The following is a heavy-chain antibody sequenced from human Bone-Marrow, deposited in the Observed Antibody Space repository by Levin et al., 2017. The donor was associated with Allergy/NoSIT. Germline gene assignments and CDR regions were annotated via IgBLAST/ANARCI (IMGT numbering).Heavy chain of an antibody. J-gene: IGHJ6*02. V-gene: IGHV3-48*03. CDR1: GFIFSYYE. Sequence: GESLKISCTASGFIFSYYEMNWVRQAPGKGLEWLLYMSSSGRTIYYADSVKGRFTISRDNAKNSVYLQMNSLRVEDTAVYYCARESLDYGSGPLAYYGMDVWGQGTTVTVSS. CDR2: MSSSGRTI. D-gene: IGHD3-10*01. CDR3: ARESLDYGSGPLAYYGMDV.